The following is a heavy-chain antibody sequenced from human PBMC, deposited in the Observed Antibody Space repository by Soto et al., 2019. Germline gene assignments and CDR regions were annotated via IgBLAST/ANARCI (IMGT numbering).Heavy chain of an antibody. Sequence: SETLSLTCYVSGYSIANGNYLGWIRQPPGKGLEWIGRIYTSGSTNYNPSLKSRVTMSVDTSKNQFSLKLSSVTAADTAVYYCARESTVVTLRTFYSWVQGTMVNVSA. J-gene: IGHJ3*02. D-gene: IGHD2-21*02. CDR3: ARESTVVTLRTFYS. V-gene: IGHV4-38-2*02. CDR1: GYSIANGNY. CDR2: IYTSGST.